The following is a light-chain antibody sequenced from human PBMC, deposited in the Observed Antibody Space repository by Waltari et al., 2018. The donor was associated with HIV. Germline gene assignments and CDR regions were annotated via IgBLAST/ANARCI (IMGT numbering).Light chain of an antibody. V-gene: IGLV3-1*01. Sequence: SYEVTQPPSVAVSPGQTARITCSGYELGDIYYCWYQQKPGQSPLLVIYQDNKRHSGIPERFSASSSGHTATLTISGTLPMDEADYYCQAWGSSTSGVFGRGTRLTVL. CDR2: QDN. CDR3: QAWGSSTSGV. CDR1: ELGDIY. J-gene: IGLJ2*01.